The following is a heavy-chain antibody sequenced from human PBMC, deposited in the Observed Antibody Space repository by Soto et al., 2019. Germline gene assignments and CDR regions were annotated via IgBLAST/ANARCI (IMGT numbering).Heavy chain of an antibody. V-gene: IGHV4-39*01. CDR3: VRLTSRITADSHGTSNWLVP. D-gene: IGHD7-27*01. Sequence: SETLSLTYTVSGGSVTSSSCYWGWIRQPPGKGLEWIGDIYHTGTTYYNPSLKSRVTIYVDTSTEQFSLKLSSVTAADTAMYYCVRLTSRITADSHGTSNWLVPCRHGTMVPVST. J-gene: IGHJ5*02. CDR1: GGSVTSSSCY. CDR2: IYHTGTT.